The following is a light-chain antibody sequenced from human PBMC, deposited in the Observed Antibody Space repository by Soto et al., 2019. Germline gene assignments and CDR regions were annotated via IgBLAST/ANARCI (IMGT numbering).Light chain of an antibody. V-gene: IGKV1-39*01. CDR2: AAS. CDR1: QSISSY. Sequence: DIQMTQSPSSPSASVGDRVTITCRASQSISSYLNWYQQKPGKAPKLLIYAASSLQSGVPSRFSGSGSGTDFTLTISSLQPEDFATYYCQQSYRTFGQGTKVDI. J-gene: IGKJ1*01. CDR3: QQSYRT.